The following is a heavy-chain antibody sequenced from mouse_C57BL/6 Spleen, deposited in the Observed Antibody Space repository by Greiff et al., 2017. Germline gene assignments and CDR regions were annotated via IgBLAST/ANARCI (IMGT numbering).Heavy chain of an antibody. CDR2: IDPSDSET. Sequence: VQLQQPGAELVRPGSSVKLSCKASGYTFTIYWMHWVKQRPIQGLEWIGNIDPSDSETHYNQKFKDKATLTVDKSSSTAYMQLSSLTSEDSAVYYCASFYGTGRDYWGQGTTLTVSS. D-gene: IGHD2-1*01. CDR3: ASFYGTGRDY. CDR1: GYTFTIYW. V-gene: IGHV1-52*01. J-gene: IGHJ2*01.